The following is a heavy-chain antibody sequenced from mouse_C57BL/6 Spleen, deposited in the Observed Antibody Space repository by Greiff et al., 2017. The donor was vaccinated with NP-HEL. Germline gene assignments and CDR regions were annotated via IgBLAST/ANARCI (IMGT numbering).Heavy chain of an antibody. CDR2: ISSGSSTI. V-gene: IGHV5-17*01. CDR3: ARLSYGSSYGYFDV. D-gene: IGHD1-1*01. J-gene: IGHJ1*03. Sequence: EVKLMESGGGLVKPGGSLKLSCAASGFTFSDYGMHWVRQAPEKGLEWVAYISSGSSTIYYADTVKGRFTISRDNAKNTLFLQMTSLRSEDTAMYYCARLSYGSSYGYFDVWGTGTTVTVSS. CDR1: GFTFSDYG.